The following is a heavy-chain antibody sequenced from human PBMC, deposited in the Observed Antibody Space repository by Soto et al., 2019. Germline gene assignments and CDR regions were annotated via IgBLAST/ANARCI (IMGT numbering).Heavy chain of an antibody. CDR2: IYWDDDK. CDR1: GFSLSSTRMA. J-gene: IGHJ4*02. V-gene: IGHV2-5*02. CDR3: AHIVVAGLGYYFDY. D-gene: IGHD6-19*01. Sequence: QITLKESGPPLVKPTQTLTLTCTFSGFSLSSTRMAVGWIRQPPGKALEWLALIYWDDDKRYSPFLKSRLTITQDTTTNQVVLTMANMDPVDTARYYCAHIVVAGLGYYFDYWGQGTLVTVSS.